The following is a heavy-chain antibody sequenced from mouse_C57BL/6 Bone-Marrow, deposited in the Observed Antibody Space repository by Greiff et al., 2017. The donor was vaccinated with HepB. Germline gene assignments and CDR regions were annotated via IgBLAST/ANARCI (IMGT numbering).Heavy chain of an antibody. Sequence: VQLQQSGAELVKPGASVKISCKASGYAFSSYWMNWVKQRPGKGLEWIGQIYPGDGDTNYNGKFKGKATLTADKSSSTAYMQLSSLTSEDSAVYFGARWGDYGYGGGITTYYFDYWGQGTTLTVSS. CDR3: ARWGDYGYGGGITTYYFDY. D-gene: IGHD2-2*01. V-gene: IGHV1-80*01. CDR2: IYPGDGDT. J-gene: IGHJ2*01. CDR1: GYAFSSYW.